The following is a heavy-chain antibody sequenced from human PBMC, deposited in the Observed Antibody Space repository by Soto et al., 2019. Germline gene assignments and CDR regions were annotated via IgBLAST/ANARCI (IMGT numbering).Heavy chain of an antibody. D-gene: IGHD5-18*01. J-gene: IGHJ6*02. CDR2: ISFDGNSK. CDR3: ARDLRGGGYNYGPWISNMFYGMDV. V-gene: IGHV3-30-3*01. CDR1: GFTFSDYA. Sequence: QPGGSLRLSCVASGFTFSDYAMHWVRQAPGKGLEWVAVISFDGNSKYYADSVKGRFSLSRDSSNNTLSLEMKNLREEDAAIYFCARDLRGGGYNYGPWISNMFYGMDVWGQGTTVTVSS.